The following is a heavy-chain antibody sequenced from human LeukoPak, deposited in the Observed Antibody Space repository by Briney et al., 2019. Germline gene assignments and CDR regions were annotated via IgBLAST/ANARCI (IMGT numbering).Heavy chain of an antibody. J-gene: IGHJ5*02. CDR2: IYHSGST. Sequence: PSETLPLTCAVSGYSISSGYYWGWIRQPPGKGLEWIGSIYHSGSTYYNPSLKSRVTISVDTSKNQFSLKLSSVTAADTAVYYCARHRRIVVVPAAGGLWLDPWGQGTLVTVSS. CDR1: GYSISSGYY. V-gene: IGHV4-38-2*01. D-gene: IGHD2-2*01. CDR3: ARHRRIVVVPAAGGLWLDP.